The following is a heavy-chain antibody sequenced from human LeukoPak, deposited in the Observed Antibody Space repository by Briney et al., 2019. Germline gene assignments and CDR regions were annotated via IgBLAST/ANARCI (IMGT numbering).Heavy chain of an antibody. CDR3: ARGYCSSTSCYVRDYYGLDV. CDR1: GLTVSSNY. D-gene: IGHD2-2*01. J-gene: IGHJ6*02. V-gene: IGHV3-53*01. CDR2: IYTGGGT. Sequence: GGSLRLSCAASGLTVSSNYMSWVRQAPGKGLEWVSLIYTGGGTYYADSVKGRFTISRDNSKNTLYLQMNGLRADDTAVYYCARGYCSSTSCYVRDYYGLDVWGQGTTVTVSS.